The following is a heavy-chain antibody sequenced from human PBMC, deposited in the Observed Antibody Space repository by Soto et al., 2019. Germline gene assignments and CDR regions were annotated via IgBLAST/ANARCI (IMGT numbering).Heavy chain of an antibody. V-gene: IGHV2-26*01. D-gene: IGHD3-16*01. J-gene: IGHJ6*02. CDR2: IFSNDEK. CDR1: GFSLSDTTMG. CDR3: ARIHSITWGSYFYGMDV. Sequence: QVTLKESGPVLVKPSETLTRTSSVSGFSLSDTTMGVSWILQPPRKALEWLAHIFSNDEKSYSTSLKTRLTISKDTSRSQVVLTMTNMDPVDTATYYCARIHSITWGSYFYGMDVWGQGTTVTVSS.